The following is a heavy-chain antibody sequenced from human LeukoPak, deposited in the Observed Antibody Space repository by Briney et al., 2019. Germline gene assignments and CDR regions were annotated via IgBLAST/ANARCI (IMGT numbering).Heavy chain of an antibody. V-gene: IGHV5-10-1*01. CDR1: GYSFTSYW. Sequence: GESLRISCKGSGYSFTSYWITWVRQMPGKGLEWMGRIDPSDSYTKYSPSFQGHVTISADKSISTAYLQWSSLKASDTAMYYCARRRSYYDSSDYEYFDDWGQGTPVTVSS. CDR3: ARRRSYYDSSDYEYFDD. J-gene: IGHJ4*02. CDR2: IDPSDSYT. D-gene: IGHD3-22*01.